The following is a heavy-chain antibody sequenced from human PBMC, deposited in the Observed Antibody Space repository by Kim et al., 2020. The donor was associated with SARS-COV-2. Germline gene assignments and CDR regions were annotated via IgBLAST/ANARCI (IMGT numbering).Heavy chain of an antibody. V-gene: IGHV3-33*01. CDR3: ARDTYNWNSYYDILTGYYGNHYYYYGMDV. CDR1: GFTFSSYG. CDR2: IWYDGSNK. D-gene: IGHD3-9*01. J-gene: IGHJ6*02. Sequence: GGSLRLSCAASGFTFSSYGMHWVRQAPGKGLEWVAVIWYDGSNKYYADSVKGRFTISRDNSKNTLYLQMNSLRAEDTAVYYCARDTYNWNSYYDILTGYYGNHYYYYGMDVWGQGTTVTVSS.